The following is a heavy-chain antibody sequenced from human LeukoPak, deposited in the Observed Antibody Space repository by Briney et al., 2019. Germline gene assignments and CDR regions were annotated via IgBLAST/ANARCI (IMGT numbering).Heavy chain of an antibody. CDR3: TRDRDRYGLFLGYP. CDR1: GLTFGDYA. CDR2: IRSKAYGGTT. Sequence: PGGSLRLSCTASGLTFGDYAMSWVRQAPGKGLEWVGFIRSKAYGGTTEYAASVKGRFTISRDDSKSIAYLQMNSLKTEDTAVYYCTRDRDRYGLFLGYPWGQGTLVTVSS. J-gene: IGHJ4*02. D-gene: IGHD2-21*01. V-gene: IGHV3-49*04.